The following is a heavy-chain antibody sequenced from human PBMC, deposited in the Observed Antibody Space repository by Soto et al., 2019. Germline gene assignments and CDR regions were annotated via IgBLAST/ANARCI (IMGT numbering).Heavy chain of an antibody. D-gene: IGHD1-1*01. CDR2: ISSSSSMI. CDR3: AREGEYNHVGVACGMDV. V-gene: IGHV3-11*01. CDR1: GFTFSDYY. J-gene: IGHJ6*02. Sequence: GGSLRLSCAASGFTFSDYYMIWIRQAPGKGLEWLSYISSSSSMIYYADSVKGRFTISRDNAENSLYLQMNSLRAEDTAVYYCAREGEYNHVGVACGMDVWGQGTTVTVSS.